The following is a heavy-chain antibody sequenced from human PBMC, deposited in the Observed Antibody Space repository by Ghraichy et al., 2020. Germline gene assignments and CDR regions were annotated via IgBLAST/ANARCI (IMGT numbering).Heavy chain of an antibody. Sequence: GRSLNISCAASGFTFSSYGMHWVRQAPGKGLEWVAFIRYDGSNKYYADSVKGRFTISRDNSKNTLYLQMNSLRAEDTAVYYCAKSLVSSGWYYFDYWGQGTLVTVSS. D-gene: IGHD6-19*01. CDR3: AKSLVSSGWYYFDY. V-gene: IGHV3-30*02. CDR2: IRYDGSNK. CDR1: GFTFSSYG. J-gene: IGHJ4*02.